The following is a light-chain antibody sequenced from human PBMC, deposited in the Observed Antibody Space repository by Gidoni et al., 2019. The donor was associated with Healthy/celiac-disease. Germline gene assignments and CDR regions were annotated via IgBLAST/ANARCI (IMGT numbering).Light chain of an antibody. V-gene: IGKV3-20*01. CDR3: QQYGSSPGLT. J-gene: IGKJ4*01. Sequence: EIVLTQSPGTLSSSPGERATLSCRASQSVSSSYLAWYQQKPGQAPRLLIYGASSRATGIPDRFSGSGSGTDFTLTISRLEPEDFAVYYCQQYGSSPGLTFGGGTKVEIK. CDR2: GAS. CDR1: QSVSSSY.